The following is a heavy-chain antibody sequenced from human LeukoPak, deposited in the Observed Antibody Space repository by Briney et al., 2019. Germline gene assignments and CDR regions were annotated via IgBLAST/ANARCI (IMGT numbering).Heavy chain of an antibody. CDR2: ISGSGGST. J-gene: IGHJ4*02. CDR1: GFTFSSYA. Sequence: PGGSLRLSCAASGFTFSSYAMSWVRQAPGKGLEWVSGISGSGGSTYYADSVKGRFTISRDNSKNTLSLQMSSLRAEDTAVYYCAKFCGGSTSCYLIDYWGQGTLVTVSS. D-gene: IGHD2-2*01. V-gene: IGHV3-23*01. CDR3: AKFCGGSTSCYLIDY.